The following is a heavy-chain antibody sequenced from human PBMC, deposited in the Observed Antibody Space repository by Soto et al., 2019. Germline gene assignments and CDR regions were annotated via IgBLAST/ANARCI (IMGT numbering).Heavy chain of an antibody. V-gene: IGHV1-46*02. CDR2: INPIGAST. CDR1: GYTFNSYY. Sequence: QVQLVQSGAEVKKPGASVKVXCKASGYTFNSYYLHWVRQAPGQGLEWMGIINPIGASTSFAQKFQGRVTVTRDTSTSTVYMELRSLRPDDTAIYYCARDASGTYSGGLRFAEYMQHWGQGTLVTVSS. J-gene: IGHJ1*01. D-gene: IGHD1-26*01. CDR3: ARDASGTYSGGLRFAEYMQH.